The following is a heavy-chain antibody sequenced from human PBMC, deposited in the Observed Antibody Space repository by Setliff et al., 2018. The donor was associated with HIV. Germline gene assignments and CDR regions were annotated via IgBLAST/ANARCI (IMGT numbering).Heavy chain of an antibody. CDR1: GGSISSYY. CDR3: ARHYNTMVRGVAYFQH. J-gene: IGHJ1*01. CDR2: IYYSGNT. Sequence: SETLSLTCTVSGGSISSYYWSWIRQPPGKGLEWIGYIYYSGNTNYNPSLKSRVTISVDTSKKQFSLKLSSVIAADTAVYYCARHYNTMVRGVAYFQHWGQGTLVTVS. D-gene: IGHD3-10*01. V-gene: IGHV4-59*08.